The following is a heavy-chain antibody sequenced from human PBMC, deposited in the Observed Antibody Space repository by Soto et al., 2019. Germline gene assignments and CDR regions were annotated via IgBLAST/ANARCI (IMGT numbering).Heavy chain of an antibody. D-gene: IGHD6-19*01. Sequence: GGSLRLSCAASGFTFSSYGMHWVRQAPGKGLEWVAVISYDGSNKYYADSVKGRFTISRDNSKNTLYLQMNSLRAEDTAVYYCAKEEGLAVAGSPFDYWGQGTLVTVSS. CDR3: AKEEGLAVAGSPFDY. J-gene: IGHJ4*02. CDR1: GFTFSSYG. V-gene: IGHV3-30*18. CDR2: ISYDGSNK.